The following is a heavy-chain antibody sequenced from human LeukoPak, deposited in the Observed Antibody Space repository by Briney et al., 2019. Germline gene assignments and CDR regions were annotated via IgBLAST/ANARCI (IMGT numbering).Heavy chain of an antibody. CDR1: GFTFSGSA. Sequence: GGSLRLSCAASGFTFSGSAMHWVRQASGKGLEWVGRIRSKANSYATAYAASVRGRFTISRDDSKNTAYLQMNSLKTEDAAVYYCTREYCSSTSCYNYWGQGTLVTVSS. D-gene: IGHD2-2*02. CDR2: IRSKANSYAT. CDR3: TREYCSSTSCYNY. V-gene: IGHV3-73*01. J-gene: IGHJ4*02.